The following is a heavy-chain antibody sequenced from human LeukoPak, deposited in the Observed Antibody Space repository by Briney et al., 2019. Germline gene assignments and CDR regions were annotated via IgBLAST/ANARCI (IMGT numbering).Heavy chain of an antibody. CDR3: ARVYTGSSWDYYYMDV. J-gene: IGHJ6*03. CDR1: GYSISSGYY. Sequence: SSETLSLTCTVSGYSISSGYYWGWIRQPPGKGLEWIATIYHSESPYYNPSLKSRVTISVDTSKNQFSLKLRSLTAADTAVYYCARVYTGSSWDYYYMDVWGKGTTVTVSS. V-gene: IGHV4-38-2*02. CDR2: IYHSESP. D-gene: IGHD6-13*01.